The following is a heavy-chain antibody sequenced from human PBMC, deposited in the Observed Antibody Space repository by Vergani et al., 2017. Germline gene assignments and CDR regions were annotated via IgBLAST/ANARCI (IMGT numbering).Heavy chain of an antibody. V-gene: IGHV3-9*01. D-gene: IGHD6-6*01. CDR3: AKDREWGSSKLFDY. Sequence: EVQLVESGGGLVQPGRSLRLSCAASGFTFDDYAMHWVRQAPGKGLEWVSGISWNSGSIGYADSVKGRFTISRDNAKNSLYLQMNSLRAEDTALYYCAKDREWGSSKLFDYWGQGTLVTVSS. J-gene: IGHJ4*02. CDR1: GFTFDDYA. CDR2: ISWNSGSI.